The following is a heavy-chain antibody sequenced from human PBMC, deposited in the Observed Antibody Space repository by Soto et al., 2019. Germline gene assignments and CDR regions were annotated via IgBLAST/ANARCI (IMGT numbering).Heavy chain of an antibody. J-gene: IGHJ4*02. CDR2: INHSGST. CDR1: GGSFSGYY. CDR3: ACRAGRGYSYGLNY. Sequence: QVQLQQWGAGLLKPSETLSLTCAVYGGSFSGYYWSWIRQPPGKGLEWIGEINHSGSTNYTPSLKIRVTISVDTSKIQFPLKLSSVTAADTAVYYCACRAGRGYSYGLNYWGQGTLFTVSS. D-gene: IGHD5-18*01. V-gene: IGHV4-34*01.